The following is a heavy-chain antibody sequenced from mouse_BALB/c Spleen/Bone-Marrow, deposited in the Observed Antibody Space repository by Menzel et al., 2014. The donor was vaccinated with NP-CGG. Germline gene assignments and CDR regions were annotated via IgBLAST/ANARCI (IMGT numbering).Heavy chain of an antibody. Sequence: VQLQQSGPELVKPGASVTIPCKASGYTFTDYNMDWVKQSHGKSLEWIGDINPNNGGTIYNQKFKGKATLTVDKSSSTAYMELRSLTSEDTAVYYCARFYYYGSSYWYFDVWGAGTTVTVSS. CDR1: GYTFTDYN. J-gene: IGHJ1*01. CDR2: INPNNGGT. CDR3: ARFYYYGSSYWYFDV. D-gene: IGHD1-1*01. V-gene: IGHV1-18*01.